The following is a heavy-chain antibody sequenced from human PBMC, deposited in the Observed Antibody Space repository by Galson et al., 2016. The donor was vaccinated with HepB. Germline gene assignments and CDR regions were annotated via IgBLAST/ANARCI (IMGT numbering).Heavy chain of an antibody. CDR2: ISPYSGNT. D-gene: IGHD4-17*01. J-gene: IGHJ6*02. CDR3: ARKDGEAAQNYYYQYYGMDV. V-gene: IGHV1-18*01. CDR1: GYPFKTYG. Sequence: SVKVSCKASGYPFKTYGISWVRQAPGQGLEWMGWISPYSGNTNYAQNFQGRATMTTDTSTSTAYMELRSLRSDDTAVYYCARKDGEAAQNYYYQYYGMDVWGPGTTVSVSS.